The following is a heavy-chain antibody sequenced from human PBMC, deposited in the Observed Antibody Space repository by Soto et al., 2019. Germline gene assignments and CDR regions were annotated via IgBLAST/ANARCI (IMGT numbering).Heavy chain of an antibody. Sequence: ASVKVSCKASGYTFTGYYMHWVRQAPGQGLEWMGWINPNSGGTNYAQKFQGWVTMTRDTSISTAYMELSRLRSDDTAVYYCARRSASDYSNDPLFDYWGQGTLVTVSS. D-gene: IGHD4-4*01. J-gene: IGHJ4*02. CDR2: INPNSGGT. V-gene: IGHV1-2*04. CDR3: ARRSASDYSNDPLFDY. CDR1: GYTFTGYY.